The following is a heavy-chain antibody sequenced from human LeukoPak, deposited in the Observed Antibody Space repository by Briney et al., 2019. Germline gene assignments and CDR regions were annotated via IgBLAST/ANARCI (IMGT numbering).Heavy chain of an antibody. V-gene: IGHV3-74*01. CDR1: GFTFSSYA. CDR3: ARDVYYNWFDP. J-gene: IGHJ5*02. D-gene: IGHD2-8*01. Sequence: GGTLRLSCAASGFTFSSYAMSWVRQAPGKGLVWVSRINSDGSSTSYADSVKGRFTISRDNAKNTLYLQMNSLRAEDTAVYYCARDVYYNWFDPWGQGTLVTVSS. CDR2: INSDGSST.